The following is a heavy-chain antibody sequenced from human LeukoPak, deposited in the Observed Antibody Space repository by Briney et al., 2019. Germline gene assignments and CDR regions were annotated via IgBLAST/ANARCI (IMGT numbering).Heavy chain of an antibody. V-gene: IGHV1-3*01. CDR1: GYTFTSYA. J-gene: IGHJ4*02. D-gene: IGHD3-9*01. CDR2: INAGNGNT. CDR3: ARDRHYDILTGYYFDY. Sequence: ASVKVSCRASGYTFTSYAMHWVRQASGQRLEWMGWINAGNGNTKYSQKFQGRVTITRDTSASTAYMELSSLRSEDTAVYYCARDRHYDILTGYYFDYWGQGTLVTVSS.